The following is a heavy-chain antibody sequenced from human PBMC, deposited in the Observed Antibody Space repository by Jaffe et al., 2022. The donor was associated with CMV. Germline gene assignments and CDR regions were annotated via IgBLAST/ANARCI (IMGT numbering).Heavy chain of an antibody. Sequence: QVQLQQWGAGLLKPSETLSLTCAVYGGSFSGYYWSWIRQPPGKGLEWIGEINHSGSTNYNPSLKSRVTISVDTSKNQFSLKLSSVTAADTAVYYCARGGVGRLRFRTYYYYGMDVWGQGTTVTVSS. J-gene: IGHJ6*02. CDR2: INHSGST. V-gene: IGHV4-34*01. D-gene: IGHD4-17*01. CDR1: GGSFSGYY. CDR3: ARGGVGRLRFRTYYYYGMDV.